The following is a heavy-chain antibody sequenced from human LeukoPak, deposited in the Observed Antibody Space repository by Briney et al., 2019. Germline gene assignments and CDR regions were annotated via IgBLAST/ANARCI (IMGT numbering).Heavy chain of an antibody. CDR2: ITSGANT. J-gene: IGHJ4*02. CDR3: AKARAGDITAAFNY. CDR1: GFIFRNYG. D-gene: IGHD6-13*01. V-gene: IGHV3-23*01. Sequence: GGSLRLSCAASGFIFRNYGFHWVRQAPGKGLEWVSGITSGANTYYADSVKGRFTISRDNSENTLNLQMNSLRAEDTAIYYCAKARAGDITAAFNYWGQGTLVTVSS.